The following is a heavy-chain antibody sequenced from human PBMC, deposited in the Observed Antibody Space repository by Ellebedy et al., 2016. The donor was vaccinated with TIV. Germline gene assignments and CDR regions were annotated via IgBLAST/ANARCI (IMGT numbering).Heavy chain of an antibody. CDR1: GFTFSNAW. J-gene: IGHJ4*02. V-gene: IGHV3-15*01. CDR3: TTVYRYNYDSV. Sequence: GESLKTSCAASGFTFSNAWMNWVRQAPGKGLEWAGRIKSKTDGGAADYAAPVKGRFTISRDDSKNTLYLQMNSLKTEDTAVYFCTTVYRYNYDSVWGQGTLVTVSS. D-gene: IGHD5-18*01. CDR2: IKSKTDGGAA.